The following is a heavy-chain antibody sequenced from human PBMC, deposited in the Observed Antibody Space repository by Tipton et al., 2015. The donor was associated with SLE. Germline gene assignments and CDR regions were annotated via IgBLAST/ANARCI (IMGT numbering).Heavy chain of an antibody. CDR3: ARDVRDGYKADY. D-gene: IGHD5-24*01. V-gene: IGHV3-21*01. Sequence: SLRLSCAASGFTFSSYSMNWVRQAPGKGLEWVSSISSSSSYIYYADSVKGRFTISRDNAKNSLYLQMNSLRAEDTAVYYCARDVRDGYKADYWGQGTLVTVSS. J-gene: IGHJ4*02. CDR1: GFTFSSYS. CDR2: ISSSSSYI.